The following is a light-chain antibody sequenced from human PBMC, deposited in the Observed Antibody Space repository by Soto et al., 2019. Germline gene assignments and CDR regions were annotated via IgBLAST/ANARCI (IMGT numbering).Light chain of an antibody. CDR1: SSDVGGYNY. J-gene: IGLJ2*01. V-gene: IGLV2-8*01. CDR3: SSYAGSNNLV. Sequence: QSALTQPPSASGSPGQSVTISCTGTSSDVGGYNYVSWYQQHPGKAPKVMIYEVTKRPSGVPDRFSGSKSGNTASLTVSGLQAEDEADDYCSSYAGSNNLVFGGGTKVTVL. CDR2: EVT.